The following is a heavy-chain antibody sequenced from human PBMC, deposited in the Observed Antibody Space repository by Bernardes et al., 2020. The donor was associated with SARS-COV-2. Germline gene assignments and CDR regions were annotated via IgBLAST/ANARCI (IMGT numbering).Heavy chain of an antibody. D-gene: IGHD3-22*01. CDR1: GFTFDDYA. J-gene: IGHJ5*02. V-gene: IGHV3-9*01. Sequence: GGSLRLSCAASGFTFDDYAMHWVRQAPGKGLEWVSGISWNSGSIGYADSVKGRFTISRDNAKNSLYLQMNSLRAEDTALYYCAKPIYYYDSSGLGWESPFSWGQGTLVTVSS. CDR2: ISWNSGSI. CDR3: AKPIYYYDSSGLGWESPFS.